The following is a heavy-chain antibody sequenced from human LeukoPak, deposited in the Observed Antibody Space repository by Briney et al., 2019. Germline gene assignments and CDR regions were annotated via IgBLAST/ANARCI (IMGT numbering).Heavy chain of an antibody. CDR2: TYYRSKWYH. Sequence: SQTLSLTFGISGDSISSNSATWNWIRQSPSRGLEWLGRTYYRSKWYHDYAVSVKSRITINPDTSKNQLSLQLTSVTPEDTAVYYCARMTADGYDAFDIWGQGTMVTVSS. J-gene: IGHJ3*02. CDR3: ARMTADGYDAFDI. CDR1: GDSISSNSAT. D-gene: IGHD6-13*01. V-gene: IGHV6-1*01.